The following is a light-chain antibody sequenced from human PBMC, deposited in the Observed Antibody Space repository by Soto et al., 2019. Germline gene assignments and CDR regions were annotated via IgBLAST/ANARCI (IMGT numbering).Light chain of an antibody. CDR2: KAS. CDR3: QQYNSSPFT. Sequence: DIQMTQSPSTLSASVGDRVTITWRASQSISSWLAWYHQKPGKAPKLLIYKASSLESGVPSRFSGSGSGTEFTLTISSLQPDDLATYYCQQYNSSPFTFGPGTKVDIK. CDR1: QSISSW. J-gene: IGKJ3*01. V-gene: IGKV1-5*03.